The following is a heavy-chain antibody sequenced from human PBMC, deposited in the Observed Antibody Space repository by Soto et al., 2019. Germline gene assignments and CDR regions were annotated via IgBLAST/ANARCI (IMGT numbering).Heavy chain of an antibody. V-gene: IGHV4-34*01. CDR3: ARSYGSSWYMTFDY. D-gene: IGHD6-13*01. J-gene: IGHJ4*02. Sequence: QVQLQQWGAGLLKPSETLSLTCAVYGESFSGYYWSWIRQPPGKGLEWIGEINHSGSTNYKPSRKSRVTISVDTSKNQFSLKLSSVTAADTAVYYCARSYGSSWYMTFDYWVQGTLVTVSS. CDR2: INHSGST. CDR1: GESFSGYY.